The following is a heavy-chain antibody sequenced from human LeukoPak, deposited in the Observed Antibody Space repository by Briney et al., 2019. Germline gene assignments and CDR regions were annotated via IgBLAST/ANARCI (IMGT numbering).Heavy chain of an antibody. CDR2: IYYSGST. CDR3: AREGLLGAAVAGTLYFDY. D-gene: IGHD6-19*01. Sequence: PSETLSLTCTVSGGSISSYYWSWIRQPPGKGLEWIGGIYYSGSTNYNPSLKSRVTISVDTSKNQFYLKLSSVTAADTAVYYCAREGLLGAAVAGTLYFDYWGQGTLVTVSS. V-gene: IGHV4-59*01. J-gene: IGHJ4*02. CDR1: GGSISSYY.